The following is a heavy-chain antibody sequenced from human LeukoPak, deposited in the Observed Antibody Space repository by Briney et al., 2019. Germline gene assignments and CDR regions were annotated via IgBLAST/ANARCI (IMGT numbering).Heavy chain of an antibody. V-gene: IGHV4-38-2*02. CDR2: MSHSAGT. CDR1: GYSISSGYY. D-gene: IGHD1-26*01. CDR3: AREPVPEWELLRRDAFDI. J-gene: IGHJ3*02. Sequence: SETLSLTCSVSGYSISSGYYWGWIRQPPGKGLEWIGSMSHSAGTYQNPSLKSRVTISIDPSKNQFFLKVNSVTAADTAVYYCAREPVPEWELLRRDAFDIWGQGTMVTVSS.